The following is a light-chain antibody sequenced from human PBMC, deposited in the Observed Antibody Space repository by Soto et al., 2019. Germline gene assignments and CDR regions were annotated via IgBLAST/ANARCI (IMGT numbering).Light chain of an antibody. V-gene: IGKV3-20*01. CDR2: AAS. CDR1: RGLASSY. CDR3: QQYGNFPYT. Sequence: DMVLTQSPGTLSLSPGERATLSCRASRGLASSYLGWYQQKPGQPPRLLLYAASKRATGIPDRFSGSGSGTDFTLTINRLEPEDFAVYYCQQYGNFPYTFGQGTKLEIK. J-gene: IGKJ2*01.